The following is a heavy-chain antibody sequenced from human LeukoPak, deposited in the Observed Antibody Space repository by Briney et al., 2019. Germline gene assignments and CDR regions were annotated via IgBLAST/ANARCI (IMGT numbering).Heavy chain of an antibody. J-gene: IGHJ6*02. V-gene: IGHV3-30*04. CDR1: GFTFSSYA. D-gene: IGHD3-10*01. Sequence: GRSLRLSCAASGFTFSSYAMHWVRQAPGKGLEWVAVISYDGGNKYYADSVKGRFTISRDNSKNTLYLQMNSLRAEDTAVYYCARDRYITMVRGVISGMDVWGQGTTVTVSS. CDR2: ISYDGGNK. CDR3: ARDRYITMVRGVISGMDV.